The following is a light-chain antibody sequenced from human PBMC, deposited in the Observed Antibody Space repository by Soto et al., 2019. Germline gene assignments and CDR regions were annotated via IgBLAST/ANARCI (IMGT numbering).Light chain of an antibody. V-gene: IGKV1-33*01. J-gene: IGKJ4*01. CDR1: QDISNY. CDR2: DAS. CDR3: QQYDKRPPPLT. Sequence: DIQMTQSPSSLSASVGDRVTITCQASQDISNYLNWYQQKPGKAPKLLIYDASNLETGVPSRFSGSGAGTDFTFTISSLQPEDMATYYCQQYDKRPPPLTFGGGTKVEIK.